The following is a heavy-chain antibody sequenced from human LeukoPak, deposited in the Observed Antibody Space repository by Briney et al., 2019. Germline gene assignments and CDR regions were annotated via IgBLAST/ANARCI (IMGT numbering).Heavy chain of an antibody. J-gene: IGHJ4*02. Sequence: SETLSLTCIVSGGSINNYYWSWIRQPPGKGLEWIGYIYYTGSTNYSPSLKSRVTISADTSKNQFSLKLRSVTAADPAVYFCARHQGHDFYDSSGYYSFDYWGQGTLVTVSS. V-gene: IGHV4-59*08. CDR2: IYYTGST. CDR3: ARHQGHDFYDSSGYYSFDY. CDR1: GGSINNYY. D-gene: IGHD3-22*01.